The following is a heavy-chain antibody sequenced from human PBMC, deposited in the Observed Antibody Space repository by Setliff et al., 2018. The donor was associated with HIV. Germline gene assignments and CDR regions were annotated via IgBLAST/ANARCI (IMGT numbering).Heavy chain of an antibody. CDR1: GFTFSNYG. CDR3: VKDRGRQLWPNAFDI. CDR2: IRYDGSNK. Sequence: HPGGSLRLSCAASGFTFSNYGMHWVRQAPGKGLEWVAFIRYDGSNKFYADSVKGRFTISRDNSKITLYLQMNSLSADDTAVYYCVKDRGRQLWPNAFDIWGQGTMVTVSS. V-gene: IGHV3-30*02. D-gene: IGHD5-18*01. J-gene: IGHJ3*02.